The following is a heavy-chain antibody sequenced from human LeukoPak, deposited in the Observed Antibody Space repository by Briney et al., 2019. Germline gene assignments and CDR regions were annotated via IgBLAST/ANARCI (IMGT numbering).Heavy chain of an antibody. CDR3: ARDGWFGDYNWFDP. CDR1: GFTFSSYS. Sequence: GESLRHFSVESGFTFSSYSMNCVRQAPGKGLEWVSYLSSASNTIYYADSVKGRFTISRDNAKNSLYLQMNSLRAEDTAMYYCARDGWFGDYNWFDPWGQGTLVTVSS. J-gene: IGHJ5*02. D-gene: IGHD3-10*01. CDR2: LSSASNTI. V-gene: IGHV3-48*01.